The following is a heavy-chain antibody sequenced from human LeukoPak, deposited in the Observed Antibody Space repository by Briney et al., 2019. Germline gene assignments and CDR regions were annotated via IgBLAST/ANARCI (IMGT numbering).Heavy chain of an antibody. V-gene: IGHV1-46*01. CDR3: ASPPLASGGTPYYYYGMDV. CDR1: GYTFTSYY. Sequence: ASVKVSCKASGYTFTSYYMHWVRQAPGQGLEWMGIINPSGGSTSYAQKFQGRVTMTRDTSTSTVYMELSSLRPEDTAVYYCASPPLASGGTPYYYYGMDVWGQGTTVTVSS. D-gene: IGHD2-15*01. J-gene: IGHJ6*02. CDR2: INPSGGST.